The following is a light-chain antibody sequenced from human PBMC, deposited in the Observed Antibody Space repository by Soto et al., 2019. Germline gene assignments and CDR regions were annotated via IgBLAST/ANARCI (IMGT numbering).Light chain of an antibody. V-gene: IGLV2-14*01. CDR3: SSYTSSGTHPVV. Sequence: QSALTQPASVSGSPGQSITISCTGTSSDVGGYNYVSWYQQHPGKAPKLMIYEVSNRPSGVSNRFSGSKSGNTASLTISGPEAEDEAEYYSSSYTSSGTHPVVFGGGTKVTVL. CDR2: EVS. J-gene: IGLJ2*01. CDR1: SSDVGGYNY.